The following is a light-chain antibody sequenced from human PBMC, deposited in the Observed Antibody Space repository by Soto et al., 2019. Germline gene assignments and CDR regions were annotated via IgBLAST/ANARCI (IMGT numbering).Light chain of an antibody. CDR3: QQYNNWPPYT. CDR1: QSVSSN. V-gene: IGKV3-15*01. J-gene: IGKJ2*01. Sequence: EIVMTQSPATLSVSPGERATLSCRASQSVSSNLAWYQQKPGQAPRLLIYGASTRATGIPARFSGSGSGTEFTPNISSLQSEDFAVYYCQQYNNWPPYTFGQGTKLESK. CDR2: GAS.